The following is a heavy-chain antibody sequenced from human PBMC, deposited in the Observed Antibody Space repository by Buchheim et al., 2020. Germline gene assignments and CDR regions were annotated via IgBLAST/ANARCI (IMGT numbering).Heavy chain of an antibody. CDR1: GGSIGSSSHY. J-gene: IGHJ4*02. CDR2: ISHSGNT. CDR3: ARDTYAYAWFFY. Sequence: QLQPQESGPGLVKPSETLSLTCTVFGGSIGSSSHYWGWVRQPPGKGLEWIGSISHSGNTYYNPSLKSRVTISVDTSKTQLSLRMGSVTAADTAVYYCARDTYAYAWFFYWGQGTL. D-gene: IGHD2-2*01. V-gene: IGHV4-39*07.